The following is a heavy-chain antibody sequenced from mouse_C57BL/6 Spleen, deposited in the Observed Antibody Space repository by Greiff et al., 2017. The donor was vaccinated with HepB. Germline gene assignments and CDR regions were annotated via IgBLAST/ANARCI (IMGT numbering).Heavy chain of an antibody. J-gene: IGHJ2*01. V-gene: IGHV3-6*01. D-gene: IGHD1-1*01. CDR3: ARDRAVVEGDYFDY. Sequence: EVQVVESGPGLVKPSQSLSLTCSVTGYSITSGYYWNWIRQFPGNKLEWMGYISYDGSNNYNPSLKNRISITRDTSKNQFFLKLNSVTTEDTATYYCARDRAVVEGDYFDYWGQGTTLTVSS. CDR2: ISYDGSN. CDR1: GYSITSGYY.